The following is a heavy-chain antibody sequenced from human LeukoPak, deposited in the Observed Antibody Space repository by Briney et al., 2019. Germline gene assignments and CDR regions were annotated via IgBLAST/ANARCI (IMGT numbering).Heavy chain of an antibody. Sequence: GGSLRLSCAASGFTFSDYYMSWIRQAPGKGLEWVSYISSSGSTIYYADSVKGRFTISRDNAKNSVYLQMDSLRAEDSAVYYCARLRSNTDSSGFFYYYDYWGQGTLVTVSS. CDR3: ARLRSNTDSSGFFYYYDY. D-gene: IGHD3-22*01. J-gene: IGHJ4*02. CDR2: ISSSGSTI. V-gene: IGHV3-11*04. CDR1: GFTFSDYY.